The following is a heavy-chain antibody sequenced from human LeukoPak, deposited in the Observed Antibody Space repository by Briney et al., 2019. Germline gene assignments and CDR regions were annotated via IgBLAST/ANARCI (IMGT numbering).Heavy chain of an antibody. CDR1: GFTFSNYG. CDR3: ARDGGTGIVGASGGMDV. CDR2: IRHDGSNK. J-gene: IGHJ6*02. Sequence: PGGSLRLSCAASGFTFSNYGMHWVRQAPGKGLEWVSFIRHDGSNKYYADSVKGRFTISRDNSKNTLYLQMNSLRAEDTAVNYCARDGGTGIVGASGGMDVWGQGTTVTVSS. V-gene: IGHV3-30*02. D-gene: IGHD1-26*01.